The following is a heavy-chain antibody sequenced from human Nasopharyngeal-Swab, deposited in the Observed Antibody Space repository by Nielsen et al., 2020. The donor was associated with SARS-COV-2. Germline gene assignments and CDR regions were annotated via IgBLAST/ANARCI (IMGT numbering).Heavy chain of an antibody. J-gene: IGHJ5*02. CDR1: GGSISSYY. CDR2: TYYSGST. CDR3: ARVVGDFWSGYYTGANWFDP. Sequence: SETLSLTCTVSGGSISSYYWSWIRQPPGKGLEWIGYTYYSGSTNYNPSLKSRVTISVDTSKNQFSLKLSSVTAADTAVYYCARVVGDFWSGYYTGANWFDPWGQGTLVTVSS. D-gene: IGHD3-3*01. V-gene: IGHV4-59*01.